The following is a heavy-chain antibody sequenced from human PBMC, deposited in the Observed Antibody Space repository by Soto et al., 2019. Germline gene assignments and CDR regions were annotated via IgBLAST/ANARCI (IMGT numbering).Heavy chain of an antibody. CDR2: IWYDGSNK. J-gene: IGHJ4*02. Sequence: GGSLRLSCAASGFTFSSYGMHWVRQAPGKGLEWVAAIWYDGSNKYYADSVKGRFTISRDNSKNTLYLQMNSLRAEDTAVYYCAREGDCSRTSCGGFPQSDLDYWGQATLVTVSS. V-gene: IGHV3-33*01. D-gene: IGHD2-2*01. CDR3: AREGDCSRTSCGGFPQSDLDY. CDR1: GFTFSSYG.